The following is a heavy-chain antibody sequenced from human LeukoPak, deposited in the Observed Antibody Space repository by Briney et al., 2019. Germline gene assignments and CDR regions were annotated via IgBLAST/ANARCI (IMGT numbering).Heavy chain of an antibody. D-gene: IGHD6-19*01. CDR2: INPNSGGT. V-gene: IGHV1-2*02. Sequence: ASVKVSCKASGYTFTGYYMHWVRQAPGQGLEWMGWINPNSGGTNYAQKFQGRVTMTRDTSISTAYMELSRLRSDDTAVYYCARVGSYSSGYFTKPSNWFDPWGQGTLVTVSS. CDR1: GYTFTGYY. J-gene: IGHJ5*02. CDR3: ARVGSYSSGYFTKPSNWFDP.